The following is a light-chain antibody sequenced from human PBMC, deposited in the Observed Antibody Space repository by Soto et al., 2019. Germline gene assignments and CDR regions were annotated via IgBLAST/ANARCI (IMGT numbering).Light chain of an antibody. V-gene: IGKV3-20*01. J-gene: IGKJ1*01. CDR1: QSISSSH. Sequence: EILLTQSPGTLSLSPGERVTLSCRASQSISSSHLAWYQQRPGQAPRLLIYDASNRATGISDRFTGSGSGTDFTLTITRLEPEDFAVYYCQQYHSSPRTFGPGTKVEIK. CDR2: DAS. CDR3: QQYHSSPRT.